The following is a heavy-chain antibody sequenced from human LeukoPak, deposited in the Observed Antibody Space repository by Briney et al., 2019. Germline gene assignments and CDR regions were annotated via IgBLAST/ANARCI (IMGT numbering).Heavy chain of an antibody. J-gene: IGHJ4*02. CDR1: GASINSDTYY. CDR3: ARYQTGTMFAV. CDR2: HSHSGSA. V-gene: IGHV4-39*07. Sequence: PSQTLSLTCTVSGASINSDTYYWGWIRQPPGKGLDWIGTHSHSGSAYYNPSLRSRITMSLDTSENQLSLKLYSVTAADTAIYYCARYQTGTMFAVWGQGALVTISS. D-gene: IGHD1/OR15-1a*01.